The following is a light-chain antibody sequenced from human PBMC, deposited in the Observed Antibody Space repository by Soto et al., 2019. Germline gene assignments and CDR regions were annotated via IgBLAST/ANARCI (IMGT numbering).Light chain of an antibody. CDR1: QSVSSSSY. CDR3: RHYGSSPSYT. Sequence: EIVLTQSPGTLSLSPGERATLSCRASQSVSSSSYLAWYQQKPGQAPRLLIYGASSRATGIPDRFSGSGSATDFTLTISTLEPADFAVYYCRHYGSSPSYTFGQGTKLEIK. V-gene: IGKV3-20*01. CDR2: GAS. J-gene: IGKJ2*01.